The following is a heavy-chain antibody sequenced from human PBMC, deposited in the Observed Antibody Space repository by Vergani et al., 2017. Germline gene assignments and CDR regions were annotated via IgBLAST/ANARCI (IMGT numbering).Heavy chain of an antibody. D-gene: IGHD4-11*01. CDR2: IDHTGRP. CDR3: ARVNTETNGHLYYYYYMDV. V-gene: IGHV4-34*01. J-gene: IGHJ6*03. CDR1: GGSFTSYH. Sequence: QVQLQQWGGGLLKPSETLSLTCVVNGGSFTSYHWTWIRQSPGEGLEWVGDIDHTGRPDYNPSLKSRLTMSVDKSRNQFSLTLNSVTATDTAIYFCARVNTETNGHLYYYYYMDVWSQGTAVTVS.